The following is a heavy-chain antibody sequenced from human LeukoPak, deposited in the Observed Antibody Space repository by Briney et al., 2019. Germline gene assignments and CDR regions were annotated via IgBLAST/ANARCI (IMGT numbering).Heavy chain of an antibody. CDR2: ISSSSSYI. V-gene: IGHV3-21*01. Sequence: GGSLRLSCAASGFTFSSYSMNWVRQAPGKGLEWVSSISSSSSYIYYADSVKGRFTISRDNAKNSLYLQMNSLRAEDTAVYYCATYLILTGYDAFDIWGQGTMVTVSS. CDR3: ATYLILTGYDAFDI. CDR1: GFTFSSYS. D-gene: IGHD3-9*01. J-gene: IGHJ3*02.